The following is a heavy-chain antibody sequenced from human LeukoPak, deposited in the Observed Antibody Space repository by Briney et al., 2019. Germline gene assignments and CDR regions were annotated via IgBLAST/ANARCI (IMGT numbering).Heavy chain of an antibody. Sequence: ASVKVSCKASGGTFSSYAISWVRQAPGQGLERMGGIIPIFGTANYAQKFQGRVTITADKSTSTAYMELSSLRSEDTAVYYCARGLGAGDTAHDYWGQGTLVTVSS. J-gene: IGHJ4*02. D-gene: IGHD5-18*01. CDR3: ARGLGAGDTAHDY. CDR2: IIPIFGTA. V-gene: IGHV1-69*06. CDR1: GGTFSSYA.